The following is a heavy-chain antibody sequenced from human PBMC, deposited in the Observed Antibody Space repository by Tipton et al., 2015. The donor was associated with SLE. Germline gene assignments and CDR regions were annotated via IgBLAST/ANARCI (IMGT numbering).Heavy chain of an antibody. CDR1: GFMFHAYA. CDR3: VKDIIPFYDSHNFRGTFDV. D-gene: IGHD3-22*01. CDR2: TDGDGGSR. J-gene: IGHJ3*01. Sequence: SLRLSCTGSGFMFHAYAMHWVRQAPGKGLEWVSGTDGDGGSRGYADSVKGRFLISRDNAKNSLYMQVNSLRPEDTALYYCVKDIIPFYDSHNFRGTFDVWGQGTMVTVSS. V-gene: IGHV3-9*01.